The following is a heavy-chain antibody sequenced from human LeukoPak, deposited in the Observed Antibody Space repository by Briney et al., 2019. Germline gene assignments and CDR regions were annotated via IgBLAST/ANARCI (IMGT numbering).Heavy chain of an antibody. CDR3: AGSMTTVSYWYFDL. J-gene: IGHJ2*01. D-gene: IGHD4-11*01. Sequence: PGGSLRLSCAASGLTFTDHYMDWVRQAPGKGLEWVGRTRNKANSYTTEYAASVKGRFTISRDDSKNSLYLQMNSLKTEDTAVYYCAGSMTTVSYWYFDLWGRATLVTVSS. CDR2: TRNKANSYTT. V-gene: IGHV3-72*01. CDR1: GLTFTDHY.